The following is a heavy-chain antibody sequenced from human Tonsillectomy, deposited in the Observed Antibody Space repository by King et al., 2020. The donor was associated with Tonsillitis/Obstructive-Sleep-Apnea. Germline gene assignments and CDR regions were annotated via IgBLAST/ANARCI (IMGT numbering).Heavy chain of an antibody. D-gene: IGHD5-12*01. CDR1: GGSISSGGYY. V-gene: IGHV4-31*03. Sequence: QLQESGPGLVKPSQTLSLTCTVSGGSISSGGYYWSWIRQHPGKGLEWIGYIYYSGSTYYNPSLKSRVTISVDTSKNQFSLKLSSVTAADTAVYYCARVIEVDIVPTGEGWFDPWGQGTLVTVSS. CDR3: ARVIEVDIVPTGEGWFDP. CDR2: IYYSGST. J-gene: IGHJ5*02.